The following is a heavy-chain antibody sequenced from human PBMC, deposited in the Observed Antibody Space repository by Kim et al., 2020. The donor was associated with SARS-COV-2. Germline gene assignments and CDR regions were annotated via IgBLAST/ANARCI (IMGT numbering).Heavy chain of an antibody. V-gene: IGHV3-23*01. Sequence: GGSLRLSCASSGFTFSTYAMSWVRQAPGKGLEWVSGFGDGHERIYYADSVKGRFTISRDNSKNILYLQMNSLRAEDTAVYYCAKQRGLQSEFDYWGQGTLVTVSS. CDR3: AKQRGLQSEFDY. CDR1: GFTFSTYA. D-gene: IGHD6-25*01. J-gene: IGHJ4*02. CDR2: FGDGHERI.